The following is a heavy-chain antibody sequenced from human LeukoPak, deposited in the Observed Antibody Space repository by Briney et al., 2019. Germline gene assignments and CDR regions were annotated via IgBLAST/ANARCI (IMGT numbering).Heavy chain of an antibody. J-gene: IGHJ4*02. CDR1: GYTFTSYG. V-gene: IGHV1-18*01. CDR3: ARVRVNYVWGNYPVDY. D-gene: IGHD3-16*02. CDR2: ISGNNGNT. Sequence: ASVKVSCKASGYTFTSYGISWVRQAPGQGLEWMGWISGNNGNTNYAQKLQGRVTMTADTSTSTAYVELRSLRSDDTALYYCARVRVNYVWGNYPVDYWGQGTLVTVSS.